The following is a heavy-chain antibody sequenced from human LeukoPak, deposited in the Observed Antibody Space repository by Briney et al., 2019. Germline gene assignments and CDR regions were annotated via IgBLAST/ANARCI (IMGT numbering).Heavy chain of an antibody. J-gene: IGHJ4*02. V-gene: IGHV4-34*01. Sequence: SETLSLTCAVYGGSFSGYYWSWIRQPPGKGLEWIGEINHSGSTNYNPSLKSRVTISVDTSKNQFSLKLSSVTAADTAVYYCARERSGYYYKQLRYFDYWSQGTLVTVSS. D-gene: IGHD3-22*01. CDR3: ARERSGYYYKQLRYFDY. CDR2: INHSGST. CDR1: GGSFSGYY.